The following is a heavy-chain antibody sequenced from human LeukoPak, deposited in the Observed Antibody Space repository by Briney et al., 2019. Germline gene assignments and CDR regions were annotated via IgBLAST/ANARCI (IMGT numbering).Heavy chain of an antibody. D-gene: IGHD6-13*01. Sequence: ASVKVSCKASGYTFTGYYMHWVRQAPGQGLEWMGWINPNSGGTNYAQKFQGRVTMTRDTSISTAYMELSRLRSDDTAVYYCARDQRPRCSSSWYDYYYYMDVWGKGTTVTVSS. CDR2: INPNSGGT. CDR3: ARDQRPRCSSSWYDYYYYMDV. CDR1: GYTFTGYY. J-gene: IGHJ6*03. V-gene: IGHV1-2*02.